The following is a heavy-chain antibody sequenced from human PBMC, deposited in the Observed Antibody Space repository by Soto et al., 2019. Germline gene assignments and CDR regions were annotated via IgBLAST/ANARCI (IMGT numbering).Heavy chain of an antibody. D-gene: IGHD3-3*01. CDR1: GDTFSRHY. CDR3: ATRVNGDFDV. J-gene: IGHJ6*01. CDR2: INPSGGDT. Sequence: QVQLVQPGAEMMKPGASMKVSCKASGDTFSRHYVHWVRQAPGQGLEWMGRINPSGGDTTCAPEIQGRITMTRDTSTNTVFMDLSSLRSDDTAVYYCATRVNGDFDVWGQGTTVVVS. V-gene: IGHV1-46*03.